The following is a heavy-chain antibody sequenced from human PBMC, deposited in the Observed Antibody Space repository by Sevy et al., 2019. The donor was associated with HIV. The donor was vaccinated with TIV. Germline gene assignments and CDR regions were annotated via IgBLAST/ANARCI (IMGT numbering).Heavy chain of an antibody. Sequence: GGSLRLSCVVSGFTFSNYWMSWVRQAPGKGLECVANINQDGGEKYYLDSVKGRFFVSRDNAKNSLYLQMDSLRAEDTAVYYCAREHITGAKPDYFDYWGQGTLVTVSS. CDR2: INQDGGEK. CDR3: AREHITGAKPDYFDY. V-gene: IGHV3-7*01. J-gene: IGHJ4*02. CDR1: GFTFSNYW. D-gene: IGHD1-7*01.